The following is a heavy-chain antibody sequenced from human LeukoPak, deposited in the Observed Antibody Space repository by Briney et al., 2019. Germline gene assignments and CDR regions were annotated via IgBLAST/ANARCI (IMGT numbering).Heavy chain of an antibody. CDR3: ARPGSQYQLPMGGAFDI. V-gene: IGHV3-30*02. D-gene: IGHD2-2*01. CDR1: GFTFSSYS. Sequence: GGSLRLSCAASGFTFSSYSMHWVRQAPGKGLEWVAFIRYDGTNKYYADSVKGRFTISRDNSKNTLYLQMNSLRAEDTAVYYCARPGSQYQLPMGGAFDIWGQGTMVTVSS. CDR2: IRYDGTNK. J-gene: IGHJ3*02.